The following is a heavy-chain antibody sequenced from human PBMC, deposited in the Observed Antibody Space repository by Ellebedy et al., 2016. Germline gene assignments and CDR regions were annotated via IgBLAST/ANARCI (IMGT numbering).Heavy chain of an antibody. J-gene: IGHJ4*02. CDR3: ARGAGSGAWLINY. Sequence: GESLKISXVTSGFTFSTYTMNWVRQAPGKGLEWVSFITTSVSFMEYADSVKGRFTISRDNAKNSLYLQMNSLRAEDTAVYYCARGAGSGAWLINYWGQGTLVTVSS. D-gene: IGHD1-26*01. CDR1: GFTFSTYT. CDR2: ITTSVSFM. V-gene: IGHV3-21*05.